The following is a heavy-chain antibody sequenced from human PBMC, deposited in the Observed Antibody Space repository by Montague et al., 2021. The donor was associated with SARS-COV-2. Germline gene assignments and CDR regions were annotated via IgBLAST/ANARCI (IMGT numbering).Heavy chain of an antibody. CDR3: ARHLFSFSDSGTLGYFDY. CDR1: GVSINNNNYY. CDR2: IYYSGST. Sequence: SGTLSLTCDVSGVSINNNNYYWGWIRQPPGKGLEWIGTIYYSGSTYYNPSLKSRVTISVDTSKNQFSLRVRSVTAADTAVYYCARHLFSFSDSGTLGYFDYWGHGTLVAVSS. D-gene: IGHD3-10*01. V-gene: IGHV4-39*01. J-gene: IGHJ4*01.